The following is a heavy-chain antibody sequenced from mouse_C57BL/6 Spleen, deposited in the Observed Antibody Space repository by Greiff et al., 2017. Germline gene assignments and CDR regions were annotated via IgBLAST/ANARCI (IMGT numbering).Heavy chain of an antibody. Sequence: EVKVVESGGDLVKPGGSLKLSCAASGFTFSSYGMSWVRQTPDKRLEWVATISSGGSYTYYPDSVKGRFTISRDNAKNTLYLQMSSLKSEDTAMYYCARHENYGSSYWYFDVWGTGTTVTVSS. CDR3: ARHENYGSSYWYFDV. CDR1: GFTFSSYG. D-gene: IGHD1-1*01. J-gene: IGHJ1*03. CDR2: ISSGGSYT. V-gene: IGHV5-6*01.